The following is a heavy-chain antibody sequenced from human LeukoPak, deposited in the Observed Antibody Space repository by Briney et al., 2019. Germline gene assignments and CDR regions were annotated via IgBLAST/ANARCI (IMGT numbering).Heavy chain of an antibody. V-gene: IGHV3-30-3*01. CDR2: ISYDGSNK. J-gene: IGHJ6*02. CDR3: ARDRSPYYYGMDV. Sequence: GGSLRLSCAASGFTFSSYAMHWVRQAPGKGLEWVAVISYDGSNKYYADSVKGRFTISRDNSKNTLYLQMNSLRAEDTAVYYCARDRSPYYYGMDVWGQGTTVTVSS. CDR1: GFTFSSYA.